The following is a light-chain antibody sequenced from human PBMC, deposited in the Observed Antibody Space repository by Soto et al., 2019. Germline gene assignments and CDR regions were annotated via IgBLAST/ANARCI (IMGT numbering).Light chain of an antibody. CDR1: QTISSW. Sequence: DIQMTQSHSTLSGSVGDRVTITCRASQTISSWLAWYQQKPGKAPKLLIYKASTLKSGVPSRFSGSGSGTEFTLTISSLQPDDFAPYYCQHYNSYSEAFGQVTKVDIK. CDR2: KAS. J-gene: IGKJ1*01. CDR3: QHYNSYSEA. V-gene: IGKV1-5*03.